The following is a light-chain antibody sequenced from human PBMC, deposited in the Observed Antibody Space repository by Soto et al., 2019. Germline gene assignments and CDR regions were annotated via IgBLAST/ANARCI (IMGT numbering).Light chain of an antibody. J-gene: IGKJ2*01. CDR3: QQSYNTPPVT. V-gene: IGKV1-39*01. Sequence: DIQMTQSPSSLSASVGDRVTITCRASQSITTYLNWYQQKPGKAPKLLIYLASSLQSGVPSRFSGSGFGTDFTLTIYSLQAEDSATYYCQQSYNTPPVTFGQGTKLEIK. CDR1: QSITTY. CDR2: LAS.